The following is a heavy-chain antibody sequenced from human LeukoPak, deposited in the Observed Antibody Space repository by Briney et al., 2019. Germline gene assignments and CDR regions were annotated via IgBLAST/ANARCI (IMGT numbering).Heavy chain of an antibody. J-gene: IGHJ4*02. D-gene: IGHD3-22*01. V-gene: IGHV1-2*06. Sequence: ASVKVSCKASAYSFTDYYIHWVRQAPGQGLEWMGRINPNSGGTDYAQKFQGRVTMTRDTSISTAYMELSRLRSDDTAVYYCARSSPTYYFDNSGYYYGDYWGQGTLVIVSS. CDR3: ARSSPTYYFDNSGYYYGDY. CDR1: AYSFTDYY. CDR2: INPNSGGT.